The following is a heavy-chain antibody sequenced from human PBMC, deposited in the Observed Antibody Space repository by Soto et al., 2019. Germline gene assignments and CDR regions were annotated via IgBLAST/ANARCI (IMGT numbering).Heavy chain of an antibody. CDR3: VRDLCSTISCFFAY. Sequence: EVQLVESGGGLVQPGGSLRLSCTASGFTFSDYWMSWVRQAPGKGLEWVDSMKQDGSEKNYMDYVKGRFTISRDNARNSMYLQMNSLRAEDTAVYFCVRDLCSTISCFFAYWGQGTLVTVSS. D-gene: IGHD2-2*01. CDR2: MKQDGSEK. CDR1: GFTFSDYW. V-gene: IGHV3-7*01. J-gene: IGHJ4*02.